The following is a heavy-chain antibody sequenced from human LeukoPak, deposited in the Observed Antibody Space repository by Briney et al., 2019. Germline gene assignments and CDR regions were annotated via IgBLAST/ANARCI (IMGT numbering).Heavy chain of an antibody. Sequence: HGESRKISCKGSGYSINNYWIGWVRQMPGKGLEWMGIIYPADSDIRYSPSFQGQVTISADKSISTAYLQWSSLKASDTAMYYCARQEYCSGGSCYTWFDPWGQGTLVTVSS. J-gene: IGHJ5*02. D-gene: IGHD2-15*01. CDR1: GYSINNYW. V-gene: IGHV5-51*01. CDR2: IYPADSDI. CDR3: ARQEYCSGGSCYTWFDP.